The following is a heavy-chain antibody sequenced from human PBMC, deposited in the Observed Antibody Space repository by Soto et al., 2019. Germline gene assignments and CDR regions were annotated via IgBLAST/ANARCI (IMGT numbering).Heavy chain of an antibody. D-gene: IGHD1-26*01. CDR3: AKNQGVELVPLATVDWFDP. CDR1: GFIFENFG. J-gene: IGHJ5*02. CDR2: ISGSGFKK. V-gene: IGHV3-23*01. Sequence: HPGGSLRLSCAASGFIFENFGMSWGRQAPGKGLEWISSISGSGFKKYYSDSVKGRFTISRDNSKSTVYLELNNLSAEDTAVYHCAKNQGVELVPLATVDWFDPWGQGSVVTVSS.